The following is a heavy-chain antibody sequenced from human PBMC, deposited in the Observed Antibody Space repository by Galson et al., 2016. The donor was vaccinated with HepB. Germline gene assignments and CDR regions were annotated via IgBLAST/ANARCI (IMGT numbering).Heavy chain of an antibody. V-gene: IGHV3-23*01. CDR3: AKDSAGYSSGVPGEDFDN. CDR2: ISGSGGAT. J-gene: IGHJ4*02. CDR1: GFTFSSYA. D-gene: IGHD6-19*01. Sequence: SLRLSCAASGFTFSSYAMSWVRQAPGKGLEWVSTISGSGGATYYADSVKGRFTISRDNSKSTLYVQMNSLTGEDTAVYYCAKDSAGYSSGVPGEDFDNWGQGTLVTVSS.